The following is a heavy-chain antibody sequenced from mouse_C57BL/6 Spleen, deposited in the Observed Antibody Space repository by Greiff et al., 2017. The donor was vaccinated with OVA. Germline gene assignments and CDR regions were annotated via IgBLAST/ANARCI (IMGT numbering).Heavy chain of an antibody. J-gene: IGHJ3*01. CDR1: GSTFTSYW. D-gene: IGHD3-1*01. CDR3: ASRGDFAY. CDR2: IDPSDSYT. V-gene: IGHV1-50*01. Sequence: QVQLQQPGAELVKPGASVKLSCKASGSTFTSYWMQWVKQRPGQGLEWIGEIDPSDSYTNYNQKFKGKATLTVDTSSSTAYMQLSSLTSEDSAVYYCASRGDFAYWGQGTLVTVSA.